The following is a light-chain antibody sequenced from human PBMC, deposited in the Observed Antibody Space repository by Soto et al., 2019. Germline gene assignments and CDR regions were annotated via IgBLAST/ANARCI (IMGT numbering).Light chain of an antibody. CDR3: QQYDSYPHT. J-gene: IGKJ2*01. V-gene: IGKV1-5*03. Sequence: DIQMTQSPSTLSASVGDRVTITCRANQDIFSSLAWYQQKPGKAPKLLIYKASSLDFGVPSRFSGSGSGTGFTLTISSLQPDDFATYYCQQYDSYPHTFGQGTKVEIK. CDR1: QDIFSS. CDR2: KAS.